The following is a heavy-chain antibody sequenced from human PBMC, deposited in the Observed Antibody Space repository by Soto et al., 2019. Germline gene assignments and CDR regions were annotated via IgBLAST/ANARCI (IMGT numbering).Heavy chain of an antibody. CDR2: INPNSGGT. CDR1: GYTFTGYY. V-gene: IGHV1-2*04. Sequence: ASVKVSCKASGYTFTGYYMHWVRQAPGQGLEWMGWINPNSGGTNYAQKFQGWVTMTRDTSISTAYMELSRLRSDDTAVYYCARDSDSIPRELGNWFDPWGQGTLVTVSS. D-gene: IGHD1-26*01. J-gene: IGHJ5*02. CDR3: ARDSDSIPRELGNWFDP.